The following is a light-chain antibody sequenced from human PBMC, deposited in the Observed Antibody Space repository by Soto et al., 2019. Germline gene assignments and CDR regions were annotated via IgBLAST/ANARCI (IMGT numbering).Light chain of an antibody. J-gene: IGKJ2*01. CDR2: DVF. CDR3: QQYGSSPYT. CDR1: QSVSSSF. V-gene: IGKV3-20*01. Sequence: EIVLTQSPGTLSLSPGERATLSCRASQSVSSSFLAWYQEKPGQAPRLLLYDVFNWATGIPDRFSGSGAGTDVTVTISGLETEDFAVDYCQQYGSSPYTFGEGSKLEIK.